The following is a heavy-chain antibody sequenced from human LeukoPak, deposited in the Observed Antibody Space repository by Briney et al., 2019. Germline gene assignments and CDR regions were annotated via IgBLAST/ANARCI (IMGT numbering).Heavy chain of an antibody. V-gene: IGHV4-34*01. CDR3: ARHVLGLAVAGPFY. D-gene: IGHD6-19*01. CDR1: GGSFSGYY. CDR2: INHSGST. J-gene: IGHJ4*02. Sequence: SETLSLTCAVYGGSFSGYYWSWIRQPPGKGLEWIGEINHSGSTNYNPSLKSRVTISVDTSKNQFFLKLSSVTAADTAVYYCARHVLGLAVAGPFYWGQGTLVTVSS.